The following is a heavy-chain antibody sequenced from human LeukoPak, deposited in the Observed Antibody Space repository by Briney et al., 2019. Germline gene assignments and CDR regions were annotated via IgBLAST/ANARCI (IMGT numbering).Heavy chain of an antibody. D-gene: IGHD3-22*01. CDR3: ARKPGASSAQYYLDY. Sequence: GASVKVSCKASGYTFTGYYMHWVRQAPGQGLEWMGWINPNSGGTNYAQKFQGWVTMTRDTSISTAYMELSRLRSDDTAVYYCARKPGASSAQYYLDYWGQGTLVTVSS. V-gene: IGHV1-2*04. CDR1: GYTFTGYY. J-gene: IGHJ4*02. CDR2: INPNSGGT.